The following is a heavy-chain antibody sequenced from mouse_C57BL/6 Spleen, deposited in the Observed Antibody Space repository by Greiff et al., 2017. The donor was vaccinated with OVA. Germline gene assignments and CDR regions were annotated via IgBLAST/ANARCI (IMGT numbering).Heavy chain of an antibody. J-gene: IGHJ2*01. CDR2: INPSSGYT. CDR1: GYTFTSYW. V-gene: IGHV1-7*01. CDR3: ARRNGNYEFYFDY. Sequence: QVQLQQSGAELAKPGASVKLSCKASGYTFTSYWMHWVKQRPGPGLEWIGYINPSSGYTQYNQKFKAQSTLTADKSSSTAYMQLSSLTYEDSAVYYCARRNGNYEFYFDYWGQGTTLTVSA. D-gene: IGHD2-1*01.